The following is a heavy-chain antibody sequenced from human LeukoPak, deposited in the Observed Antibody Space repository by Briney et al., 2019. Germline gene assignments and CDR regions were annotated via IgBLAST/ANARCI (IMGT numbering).Heavy chain of an antibody. D-gene: IGHD3-22*01. Sequence: PGGSLRLSCAASGFTFSSYSMNWVRQAPGKGLEWVSYISSSSSTIYYADSVKGRFTISRDNAKNSLYLQMNSLRAEDTAVYYCARDYHYYDSSGYRGVAFDIWGQGTMVTVSS. CDR2: ISSSSSTI. J-gene: IGHJ3*02. V-gene: IGHV3-48*01. CDR3: ARDYHYYDSSGYRGVAFDI. CDR1: GFTFSSYS.